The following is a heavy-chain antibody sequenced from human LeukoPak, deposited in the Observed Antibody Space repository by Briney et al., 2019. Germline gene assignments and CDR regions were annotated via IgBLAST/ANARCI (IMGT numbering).Heavy chain of an antibody. Sequence: PGGSLRLSCAASGFTFSSYGMHWVRQAPGKGLEWVAFIRYDGSNKYYADSVKGRFTISRDNSKNTLYLQMNSLRAEDTAVYYCAKMNSNVDTAMVFWGQGTMVTVSS. CDR2: IRYDGSNK. CDR1: GFTFSSYG. J-gene: IGHJ3*01. V-gene: IGHV3-30*02. D-gene: IGHD5-18*01. CDR3: AKMNSNVDTAMVF.